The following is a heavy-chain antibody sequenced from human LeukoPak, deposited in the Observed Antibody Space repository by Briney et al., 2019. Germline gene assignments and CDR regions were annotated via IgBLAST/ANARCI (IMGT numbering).Heavy chain of an antibody. Sequence: GGSLRLSCAASGFTFSSYGMHWVRQAPGKGREWVAVIWYDGSNKYYADSVKGRFTISRDNSKNTLYLQMNSLRAEDTAVYYCARVAGAYAEYFQHWGQGTLVTVSS. CDR2: IWYDGSNK. J-gene: IGHJ1*01. CDR3: ARVAGAYAEYFQH. D-gene: IGHD6-19*01. CDR1: GFTFSSYG. V-gene: IGHV3-33*01.